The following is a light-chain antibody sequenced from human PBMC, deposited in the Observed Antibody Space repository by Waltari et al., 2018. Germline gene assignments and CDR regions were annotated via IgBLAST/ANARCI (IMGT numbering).Light chain of an antibody. J-gene: IGKJ2*01. Sequence: DIQMTQSPSTLSASVGVRVTITCRASQSISNYLAWYQQKPGTAPNLLIYKASILKSGVSSRFSGSGSGTQFALSISSLQPGDCATYFCQQYNTYSSFGQGNKLEIK. CDR1: QSISNY. CDR3: QQYNTYSS. V-gene: IGKV1-5*03. CDR2: KAS.